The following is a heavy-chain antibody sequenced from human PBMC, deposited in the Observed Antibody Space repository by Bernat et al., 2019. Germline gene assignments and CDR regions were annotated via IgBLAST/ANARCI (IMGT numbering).Heavy chain of an antibody. CDR2: IYNSGST. CDR3: ARAPYDGGAEGAFAG. V-gene: IGHV4-61*01. Sequence: QVQLQESGPGLVKPSETLSLTCTVSGGSVSSGSYYWSWIRQPPGKGQEWIGYIYNSGSTYCNPSLKSRVTISLDTSKNQFSLKLRSVTAADTAVYYCARAPYDGGAEGAFAGWGQGTLVTVSS. D-gene: IGHD3-22*01. CDR1: GGSVSSGSYY. J-gene: IGHJ4*02.